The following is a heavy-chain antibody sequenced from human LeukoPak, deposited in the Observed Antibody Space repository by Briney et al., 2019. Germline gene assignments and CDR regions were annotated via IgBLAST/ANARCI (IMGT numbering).Heavy chain of an antibody. J-gene: IGHJ5*02. CDR1: GFTFSNYW. D-gene: IGHD3-22*01. CDR3: ARDLGQYYDTSDNWFDP. V-gene: IGHV3-74*01. CDR2: INSDGINT. Sequence: GGSLRLSCAASGFTFSNYWMHWVRQAPGKGLGWVSRINSDGINTSYADSVKGRFTISRDNAKNTLNLQMNSLRAEDTAVYYCARDLGQYYDTSDNWFDPWGQGTLVTVSS.